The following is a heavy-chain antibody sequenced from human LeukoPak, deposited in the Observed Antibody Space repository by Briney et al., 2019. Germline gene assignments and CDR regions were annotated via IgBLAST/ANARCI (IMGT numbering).Heavy chain of an antibody. CDR1: AFTFRSYA. D-gene: IGHD6-19*01. V-gene: IGHV3-23*01. J-gene: IGHJ6*02. Sequence: GGSLRLSCAASAFTFRSYAMSWVRQAGGKGLEWVSAISGSGGSTYYADSVKGRFTISRDNSKNTLYLQMNSLSADDTALYYCARDYGSGMDVWGQGTTVTVSS. CDR3: ARDYGSGMDV. CDR2: ISGSGGST.